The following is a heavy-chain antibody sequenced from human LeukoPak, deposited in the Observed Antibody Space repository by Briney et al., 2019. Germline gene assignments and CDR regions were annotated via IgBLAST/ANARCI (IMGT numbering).Heavy chain of an antibody. CDR2: ITYSGSI. V-gene: IGHV4-59*08. D-gene: IGHD3-16*01. CDR1: GGSISPYY. Sequence: SETLSLTCNVSGGSISPYYWSWIRQPPGKGLEWIAYITYSGSINYNPSLKSRVTISVNMSKNQFSLKLDSVTAADTAVYYCARHLPPYVHIDIWGQGTEVTVSS. CDR3: ARHLPPYVHIDI. J-gene: IGHJ3*02.